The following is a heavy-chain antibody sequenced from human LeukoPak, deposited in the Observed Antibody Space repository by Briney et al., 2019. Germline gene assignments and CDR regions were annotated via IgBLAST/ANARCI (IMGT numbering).Heavy chain of an antibody. J-gene: IGHJ5*02. D-gene: IGHD6-19*01. CDR1: GDSVSSNSAA. CDR3: ARALAVAGTWWFDP. Sequence: SQTLSLTSAISGDSVSSNSAAWNWIRQSPSRGLEWLGRTYYRSKWYNDYAVSVKSRITINPDTSKNQFSLQLNSVTPEDTAVYYCARALAVAGTWWFDPWGQGTLVTVSS. V-gene: IGHV6-1*01. CDR2: TYYRSKWYN.